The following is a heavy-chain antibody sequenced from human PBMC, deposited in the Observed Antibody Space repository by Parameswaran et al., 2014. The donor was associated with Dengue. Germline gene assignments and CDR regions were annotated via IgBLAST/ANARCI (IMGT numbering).Heavy chain of an antibody. D-gene: IGHD2-2*01. CDR3: ARRCSGISCVNYFSYYGMDV. Sequence: VRQMPGKGLEWMGLIYPGDSDTRNSPSFQDQVTFSVDKSISTAYLQWSSLKASDTAMYYCARRCSGISCVNYFSYYGMDVWGQGTTVTVSS. CDR2: IYPGDSDT. V-gene: IGHV5-51*01. J-gene: IGHJ6*02.